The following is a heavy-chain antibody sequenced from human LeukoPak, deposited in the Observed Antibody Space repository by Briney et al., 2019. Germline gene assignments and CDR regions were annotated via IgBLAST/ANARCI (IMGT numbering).Heavy chain of an antibody. CDR2: IYSGGST. Sequence: PGGSLRLSCAASGFTVSSNYMSWVRQAPGKGLEWVSVIYSGGSTYYADSVKGRFTISRDNSKNTLYLQMNSQRAEDTAVYYCARDLRVAGDFDYWGQGTLVTVSS. D-gene: IGHD6-19*01. V-gene: IGHV3-53*01. J-gene: IGHJ4*02. CDR1: GFTVSSNY. CDR3: ARDLRVAGDFDY.